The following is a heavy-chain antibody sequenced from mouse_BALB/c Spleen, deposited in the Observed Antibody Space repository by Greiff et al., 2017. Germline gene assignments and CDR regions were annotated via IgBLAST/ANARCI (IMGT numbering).Heavy chain of an antibody. Sequence: QVQLQQSGPELVKPGASVKISCKASGYAFSSSWMNWVKQRPGQGLEWIGRIYPGDGDTNYNGKFKGKATLTADKSSSTAYMQLSSLTSVDSAVYFCARGYDDWFAYWGQGTLVTVSA. D-gene: IGHD2-2*01. CDR1: GYAFSSSW. V-gene: IGHV1-82*01. J-gene: IGHJ3*01. CDR3: ARGYDDWFAY. CDR2: IYPGDGDT.